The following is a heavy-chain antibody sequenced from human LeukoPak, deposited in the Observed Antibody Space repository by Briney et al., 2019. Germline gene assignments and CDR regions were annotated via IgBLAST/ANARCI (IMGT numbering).Heavy chain of an antibody. V-gene: IGHV4-39*01. D-gene: IGHD6-13*01. CDR3: ARHSSSWYYIDY. CDR1: GGSISSSGYY. J-gene: IGHJ4*02. CDR2: ISSGGST. Sequence: PAETLSLTCTVSGGSISSSGYYWGWLRQPPGKGREWIGSISSGGSTHYTPSLKSRLTISVDTSKHQLPLKRRSVTAADSAVYCCARHSSSWYYIDYWGQGTLVTVSS.